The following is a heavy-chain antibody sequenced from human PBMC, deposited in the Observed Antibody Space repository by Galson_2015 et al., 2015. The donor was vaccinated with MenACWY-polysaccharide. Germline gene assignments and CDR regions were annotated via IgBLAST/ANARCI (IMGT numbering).Heavy chain of an antibody. D-gene: IGHD2-15*01. Sequence: SLRLSCAASGFTFSNYGMHWVRQAPGKGLEWVAVISYDGRNKYYADSVKGRFTIFRDDSKNTLYLQMNSLRAEDTAVYYCAKERGVCNGGSCYNTDYWGQGTLVTVSS. J-gene: IGHJ4*02. CDR2: ISYDGRNK. V-gene: IGHV3-30*18. CDR3: AKERGVCNGGSCYNTDY. CDR1: GFTFSNYG.